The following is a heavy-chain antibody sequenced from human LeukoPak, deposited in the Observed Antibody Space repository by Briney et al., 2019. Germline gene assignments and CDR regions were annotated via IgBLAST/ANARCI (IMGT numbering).Heavy chain of an antibody. D-gene: IGHD4-17*01. CDR2: IYSGGST. CDR1: GFTVSSNY. V-gene: IGHV3-53*01. CDR3: ARESTVTTTPYFDY. J-gene: IGHJ4*02. Sequence: PGGSLRLSCAASGFTVSSNYMSWVRQAPGKGLEWVSVIYSGGSTYYADSVKSRFTISRDNSKNTLYLQMNSLRAEDTAVYYCARESTVTTTPYFDYWGQGTLVTVSS.